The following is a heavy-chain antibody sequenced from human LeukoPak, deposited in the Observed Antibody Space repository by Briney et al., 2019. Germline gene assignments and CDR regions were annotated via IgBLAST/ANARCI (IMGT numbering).Heavy chain of an antibody. CDR3: AKVAKYYYGPETYYFFEQ. J-gene: IGHJ4*02. Sequence: GGSLRLSCAASGFTFNSYNMNWVRQAPGKGLEWVSSITSTSSYTFYADSVKGRFTISRDNAKNSLDLQMNSLRVEDTAVYYCAKVAKYYYGPETYYFFEQWGQGTPVTASS. D-gene: IGHD3-10*01. V-gene: IGHV3-21*01. CDR1: GFTFNSYN. CDR2: ITSTSSYT.